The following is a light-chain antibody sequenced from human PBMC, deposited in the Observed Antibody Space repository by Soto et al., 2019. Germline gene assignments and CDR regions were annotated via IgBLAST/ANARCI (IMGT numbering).Light chain of an antibody. V-gene: IGKV2-28*01. CDR3: VQALQSPPWT. CDR1: QSVLHSNGNNY. J-gene: IGKJ1*01. Sequence: DIVMTQSPLSLPVTPGESASISCRSSQSVLHSNGNNYLDWYLQKPGHSPQLLIYLGSNRASGVPDRFSGSGSGTDFTLKISRVEAEDVGIYYCVQALQSPPWTFGQGTKVDIK. CDR2: LGS.